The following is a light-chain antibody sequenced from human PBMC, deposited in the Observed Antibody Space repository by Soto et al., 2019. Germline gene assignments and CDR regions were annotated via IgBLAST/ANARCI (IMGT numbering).Light chain of an antibody. CDR3: CSYAGNYLYV. J-gene: IGLJ1*01. CDR1: NSDVGGYNY. Sequence: QSVLTQPRSVSGSPGQSVTVSCTGTNSDVGGYNYVSWYQQHPGKAPKLMIYDVSKRPSGVPDRFSGSKSGNTASLTISGLQAEDEAEYYCCSYAGNYLYVFGTGTKVTVL. V-gene: IGLV2-11*01. CDR2: DVS.